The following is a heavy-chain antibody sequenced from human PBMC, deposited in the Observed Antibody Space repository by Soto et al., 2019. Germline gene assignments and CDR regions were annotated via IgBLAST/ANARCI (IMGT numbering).Heavy chain of an antibody. CDR3: EKVVSGGHLDY. CDR2: IYYTGST. Sequence: SETLSLTCTVSVVSINNYYWTWIRQPPGKRLEWMGAIYYTGSTTYNPSLRSRANFSVDTSKNQFSLSLPSVTAADTAVYFCEKVVSGGHLDYWGQGNLVTVSS. J-gene: IGHJ4*02. D-gene: IGHD6-25*01. CDR1: VVSINNYY. V-gene: IGHV4-59*01.